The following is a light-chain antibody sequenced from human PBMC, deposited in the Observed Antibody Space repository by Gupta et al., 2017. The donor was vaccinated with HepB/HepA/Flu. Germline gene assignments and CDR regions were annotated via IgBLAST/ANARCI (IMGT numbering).Light chain of an antibody. J-gene: IGKJ4*01. Sequence: DIQMTQSPSTLSASVGDRVTITCRASQSISSWLDWYQQKPGKAPKLLIYKASSLESGVPSRFSGSGSGTEFTLTISSLQPDDFATYYCQQENSSSVTFGGGTKVEIK. V-gene: IGKV1-5*03. CDR3: QQENSSSVT. CDR2: KAS. CDR1: QSISSW.